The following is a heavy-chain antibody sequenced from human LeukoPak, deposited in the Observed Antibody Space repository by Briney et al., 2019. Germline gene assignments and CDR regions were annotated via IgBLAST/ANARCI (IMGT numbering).Heavy chain of an antibody. J-gene: IGHJ4*02. CDR3: ARDMNSGYASDY. Sequence: ASVKVSCKASGYTFTSYAMHWVRQAPGQRLEWMGWINAGNGNTKYSQKFQGRVTITRDTSASTAYMGLCSLRSEDTAVYYCARDMNSGYASDYWGQGTLVTVSS. V-gene: IGHV1-3*01. CDR1: GYTFTSYA. D-gene: IGHD5-12*01. CDR2: INAGNGNT.